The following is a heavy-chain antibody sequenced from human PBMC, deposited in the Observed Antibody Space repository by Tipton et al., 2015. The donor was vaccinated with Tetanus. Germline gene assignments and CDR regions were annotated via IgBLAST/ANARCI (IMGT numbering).Heavy chain of an antibody. CDR3: ARARRNDKTYWFDS. CDR2: SYHGGQT. V-gene: IGHV4-30-2*01. CDR1: GDFIGSGHS. Sequence: TLSLTCDASGDFIGSGHSWNWIRQPPGEGLEWIGFSYHGGQTFYKSSLKSRVTISVDRSKNQFSLKLSSVTAADTAVYYCARARRNDKTYWFDSWGQGTLVIVSS. J-gene: IGHJ5*01.